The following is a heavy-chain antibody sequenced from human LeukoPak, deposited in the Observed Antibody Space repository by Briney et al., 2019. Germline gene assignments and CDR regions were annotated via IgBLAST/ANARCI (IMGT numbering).Heavy chain of an antibody. CDR3: ATLAVAGYFDY. CDR1: GFTVSSNY. D-gene: IGHD6-19*01. CDR2: IYSGGST. J-gene: IGHJ4*02. Sequence: PGGSLRLSCAASGFTVSSNYMGWVRQAPGKGLEWVSVIYSGGSTYYADSVKGRFTISRDNSKNTLYLQMNSLRAEDTAVYYCATLAVAGYFDYWGQGTLVTVSS. V-gene: IGHV3-53*01.